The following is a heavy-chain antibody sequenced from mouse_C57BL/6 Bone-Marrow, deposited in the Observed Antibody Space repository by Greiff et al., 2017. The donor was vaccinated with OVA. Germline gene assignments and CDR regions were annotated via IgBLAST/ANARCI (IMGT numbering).Heavy chain of an antibody. CDR3: TRDRPFTVVAYYYAMDY. CDR2: IDPETGGT. D-gene: IGHD1-1*01. CDR1: GYTFTDYE. Sequence: QVQLKQSGAELVRPGASVTLSCKASGYTFTDYEMHWVKQTPVHGLEWIGAIDPETGGTAYNQKFKGKAILTADKSSSTAYMELRSLTSEDSAVYYCTRDRPFTVVAYYYAMDYWGQGTSVTVSS. J-gene: IGHJ4*01. V-gene: IGHV1-15*01.